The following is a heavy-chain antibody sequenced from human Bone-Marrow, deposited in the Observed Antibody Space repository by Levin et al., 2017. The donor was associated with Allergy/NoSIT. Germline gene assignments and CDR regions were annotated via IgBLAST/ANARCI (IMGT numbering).Heavy chain of an antibody. CDR1: GFTFDDYA. V-gene: IGHV3-9*01. D-gene: IGHD3-3*01. Sequence: SLKISCAASGFTFDDYAMHWVRQAPVKGLEWVSGISWNSGSIGYADSVKGRFTISRDNAKNSLYLQMNSLRAEDTALYYCAKDNPPGGDFWSGYNWFDPWGQGTLVTVSS. J-gene: IGHJ5*02. CDR3: AKDNPPGGDFWSGYNWFDP. CDR2: ISWNSGSI.